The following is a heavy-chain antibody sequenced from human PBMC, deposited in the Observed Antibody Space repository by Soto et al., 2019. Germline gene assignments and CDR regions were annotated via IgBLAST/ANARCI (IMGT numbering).Heavy chain of an antibody. CDR2: TYYRSRWYH. CDR3: ARGIYDTSVGTAFDI. CDR1: GDIVSSGTVV. Sequence: SQALSLPCSISGDIVSSGTVVWNWIRLSPSRGLEWLGRTYYRSRWYHEYVVFLQSRISINPDTSKNHYTLQLNSVTPEDTAVYYCARGIYDTSVGTAFDIWGQGTKVTVSS. J-gene: IGHJ3*02. V-gene: IGHV6-1*01. D-gene: IGHD1-1*01.